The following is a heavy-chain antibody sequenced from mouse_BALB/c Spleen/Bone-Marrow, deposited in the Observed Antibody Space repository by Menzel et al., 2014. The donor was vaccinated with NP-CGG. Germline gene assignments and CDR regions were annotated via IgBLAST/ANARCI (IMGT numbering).Heavy chain of an antibody. CDR3: ARDGNFAMDY. V-gene: IGHV5-4*02. Sequence: EVQRVESGGGLVKPGGSLKLSCAVSGFTFNDYYMYWVRQTPEKRLEWVATINDGGSYTYYPDSVKGRFTISRDNAKNNLYLQMSSLKSEDTAMYYCARDGNFAMDYWGRGTSVTVSS. CDR2: INDGGSYT. D-gene: IGHD2-1*01. J-gene: IGHJ4*01. CDR1: GFTFNDYY.